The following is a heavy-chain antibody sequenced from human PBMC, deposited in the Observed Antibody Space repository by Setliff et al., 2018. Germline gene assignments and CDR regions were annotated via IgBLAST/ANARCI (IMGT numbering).Heavy chain of an antibody. V-gene: IGHV4-61*09. CDR1: GGSISSGGYY. CDR3: AKDRVEVVVAAPQARFDP. J-gene: IGHJ5*02. CDR2: IYVSVTT. D-gene: IGHD2-15*01. Sequence: SETLSLTCTVSGGSISSGGYYWSWIRQPAGKGLEWIGHIYVSVTTNYNPSLKSRVTTSVDTSKNQFSLKLGSVTAADTAVYYCAKDRVEVVVAAPQARFDPWGQGTLVTVSS.